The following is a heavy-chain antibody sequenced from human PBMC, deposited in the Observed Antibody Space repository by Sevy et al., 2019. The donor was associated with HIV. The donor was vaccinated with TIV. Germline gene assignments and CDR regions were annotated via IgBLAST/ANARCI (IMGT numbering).Heavy chain of an antibody. CDR2: IWYDGSNK. CDR3: AKDESGDLDAFDI. V-gene: IGHV3-33*06. D-gene: IGHD3-10*01. CDR1: GFTFSSYG. Sequence: GGSLRLSCAASGFTFSSYGMHWVRQAPGKGLEWVAVIWYDGSNKYYADSMKGRFTISRDNSKNTLYLQMNSLRAEDTAVYYCAKDESGDLDAFDIWGQGTMVTVSS. J-gene: IGHJ3*02.